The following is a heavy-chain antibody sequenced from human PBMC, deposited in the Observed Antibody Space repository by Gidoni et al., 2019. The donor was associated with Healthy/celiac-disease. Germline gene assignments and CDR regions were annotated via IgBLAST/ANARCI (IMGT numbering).Heavy chain of an antibody. CDR2: INHSGST. D-gene: IGHD6-13*01. CDR1: GGSFRGYY. CDR3: ARVDGSSWYGGWFDP. J-gene: IGHJ5*02. Sequence: QVQLQQWGAGLLKPSETLSLTCAVYGGSFRGYYWSWIRQPPGKGLEWIGEINHSGSTNYNPSLKSRVTISVDTSKNQFSLKLSSVTAADTAVYYCARVDGSSWYGGWFDPWGQGTLVTVSS. V-gene: IGHV4-34*01.